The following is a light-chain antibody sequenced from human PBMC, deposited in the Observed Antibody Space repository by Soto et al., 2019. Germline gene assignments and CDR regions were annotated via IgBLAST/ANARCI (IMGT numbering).Light chain of an antibody. CDR2: GVT. CDR1: SSDIGAFNY. Sequence: QSALTQPASVSGSPGQSITISCTGSSSDIGAFNYVAWYQQHPGKAPKLIIHGVTNRPSVVSSRFSGSKSDYTASLTISGLQTEDETDYYCSSYTTAFFYVFGTGTEVTVL. CDR3: SSYTTAFFYV. V-gene: IGLV2-14*01. J-gene: IGLJ1*01.